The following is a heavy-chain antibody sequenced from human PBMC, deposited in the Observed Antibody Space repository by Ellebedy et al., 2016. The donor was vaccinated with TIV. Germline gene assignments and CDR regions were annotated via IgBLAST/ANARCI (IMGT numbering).Heavy chain of an antibody. D-gene: IGHD1-1*01. CDR1: GGSMRSYY. V-gene: IGHV4-59*01. CDR2: IYYSGDT. CDR3: ARVLRAGRSGDYFDY. Sequence: MPSETLSLTCTVSGGSMRSYYWGWIRQPPGKGLEYIGYIYYSGDTYYSSSLKNRVTISVDASKNQFSLMVTSVTSADTAVYYCARVLRAGRSGDYFDYWGQGTLVTVSS. J-gene: IGHJ4*02.